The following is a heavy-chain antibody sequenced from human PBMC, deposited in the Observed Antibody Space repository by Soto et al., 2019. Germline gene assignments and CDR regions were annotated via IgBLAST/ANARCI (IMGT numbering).Heavy chain of an antibody. CDR3: ASDSSRRQYYGMQV. J-gene: IGHJ6*01. Sequence: PGGSLRLSCTPSVFIFSDYSMHCVRQAPGEGLEWISYITTASSTLYYADSVKGRFTISRDNAKNSLYLQMNSLRDEDTAVYYCASDSSRRQYYGMQVWGRGTTVTVSS. D-gene: IGHD2-2*01. CDR2: ITTASSTL. V-gene: IGHV3-48*02. CDR1: VFIFSDYS.